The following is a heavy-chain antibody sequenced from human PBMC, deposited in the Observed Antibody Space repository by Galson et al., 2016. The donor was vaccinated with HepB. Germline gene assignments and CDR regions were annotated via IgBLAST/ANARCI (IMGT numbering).Heavy chain of an antibody. Sequence: SLRLSCAASGFTFSSYALSWVRQAPGKGLEWVSAVSGSDDYSTYYADSVKGRFTISRDNSKSTMYLQMKSLTVEDTALYYCGGQYSSTWASFDYWGQGTMVTVSS. CDR1: GFTFSSYA. CDR3: GGQYSSTWASFDY. D-gene: IGHD6-13*01. V-gene: IGHV3-23*01. CDR2: VSGSDDYST. J-gene: IGHJ4*02.